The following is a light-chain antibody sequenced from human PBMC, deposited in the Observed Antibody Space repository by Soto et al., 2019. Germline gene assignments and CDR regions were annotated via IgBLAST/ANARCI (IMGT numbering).Light chain of an antibody. CDR3: QQRTNWPPT. Sequence: EIVLTQSPATLSLSPGERATLSCRASQSVRNDLVWNHQKPGQAPRVLIYSASNRATGIPARFSGSGSGTDFTLTISSLEPEDFPVYYYQQRTNWPPTFGGGTKVEMK. V-gene: IGKV3-11*01. CDR1: QSVRND. J-gene: IGKJ4*01. CDR2: SAS.